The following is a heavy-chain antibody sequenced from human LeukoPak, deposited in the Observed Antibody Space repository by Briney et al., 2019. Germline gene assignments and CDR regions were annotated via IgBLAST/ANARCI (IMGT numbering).Heavy chain of an antibody. CDR2: ISTSGSTI. CDR3: ARASDGDYFDY. J-gene: IGHJ4*02. Sequence: PGGSLRLSCAASGFTFSDYYMSWIRQAPGKGLEWASYISTSGSTIHYADSVKGRFTISRDNAKNSLYLQMNSLRAEDTAVYYCARASDGDYFDYWGQGTLVTVSS. CDR1: GFTFSDYY. D-gene: IGHD4-17*01. V-gene: IGHV3-11*01.